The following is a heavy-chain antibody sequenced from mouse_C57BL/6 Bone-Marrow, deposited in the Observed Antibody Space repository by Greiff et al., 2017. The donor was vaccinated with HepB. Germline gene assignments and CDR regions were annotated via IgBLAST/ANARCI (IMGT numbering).Heavy chain of an antibody. CDR1: GYTFTSYW. CDR2: IDPSDSYT. CDR3: ARNGSSYDYFDY. Sequence: QVQLKQPGAELVMPGASVKLSCKASGYTFTSYWMHWVKQRPGQGLEWIGEIDPSDSYTNYNQKFKGKSTLTVDKSSSTAYMQLSSLTSEDSAVYYCARNGSSYDYFDYWGQGTTLTVSS. J-gene: IGHJ2*01. V-gene: IGHV1-69*01. D-gene: IGHD1-1*01.